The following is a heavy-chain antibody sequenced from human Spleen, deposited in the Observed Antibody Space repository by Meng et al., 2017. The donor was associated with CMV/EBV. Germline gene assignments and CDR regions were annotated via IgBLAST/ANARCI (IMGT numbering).Heavy chain of an antibody. CDR3: ARDRRILEWIDAFDV. Sequence: GESLKISCAASGFSFSNYWMNWVRQAPGKGLEWVANIKQDGSEKYYVDSVKGRFTVSRDNAKNSMYLQMNSLRAEDTAVYYCARDRRILEWIDAFDVWGQGTMVTVSS. CDR2: IKQDGSEK. J-gene: IGHJ3*01. V-gene: IGHV3-7*01. CDR1: GFSFSNYW. D-gene: IGHD3-3*01.